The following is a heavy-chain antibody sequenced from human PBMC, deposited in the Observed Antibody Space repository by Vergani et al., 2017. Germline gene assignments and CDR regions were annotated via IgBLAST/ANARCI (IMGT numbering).Heavy chain of an antibody. V-gene: IGHV4-61*10. J-gene: IGHJ5*02. Sequence: QVQLQESGPGLVKPSETLSLTCTVSGGSVSSGSYYWSWIRQPAGKGLEWIGYIYYSGSTNYNPSLKSRVTISVDTSKNQFSLKLSSVTAADTAVYYCASGILGYCSSTSCYGGWFDPWGQGTLVTVSS. CDR1: GGSVSSGSYY. D-gene: IGHD2-2*01. CDR2: IYYSGST. CDR3: ASGILGYCSSTSCYGGWFDP.